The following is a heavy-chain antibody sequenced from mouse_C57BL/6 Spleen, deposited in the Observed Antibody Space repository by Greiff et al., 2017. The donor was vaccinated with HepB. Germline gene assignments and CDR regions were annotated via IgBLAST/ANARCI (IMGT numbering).Heavy chain of an antibody. CDR1: GYTFTSYW. Sequence: VQLQQPGAELVKPGASVKLSCKASGYTFTSYWMQWVKQRPGQGLEWIGEIDPSDSYTNYNQKFKGKATLTVDTSSSTAYMQLSSLTSEDSAVYYCAVHYGSYWYFDVWGTGTTVTVSS. CDR2: IDPSDSYT. J-gene: IGHJ1*03. D-gene: IGHD1-1*01. CDR3: AVHYGSYWYFDV. V-gene: IGHV1-50*01.